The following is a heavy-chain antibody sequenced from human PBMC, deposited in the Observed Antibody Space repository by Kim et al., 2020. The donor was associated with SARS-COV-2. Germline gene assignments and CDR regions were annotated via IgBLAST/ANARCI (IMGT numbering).Heavy chain of an antibody. CDR2: INPSGGST. J-gene: IGHJ5*02. CDR3: ARGKEDYSSSWRDWFDP. V-gene: IGHV1-46*01. CDR1: GYTFTSYY. Sequence: ASVKVSCKASGYTFTSYYMHWVRQAPGQGLEWMGIINPSGGSTSYAQKFQGRVTMTRDTSTSTVYMELSSLRSEDTAVYYCARGKEDYSSSWRDWFDPWGQGTLVTVSS. D-gene: IGHD6-13*01.